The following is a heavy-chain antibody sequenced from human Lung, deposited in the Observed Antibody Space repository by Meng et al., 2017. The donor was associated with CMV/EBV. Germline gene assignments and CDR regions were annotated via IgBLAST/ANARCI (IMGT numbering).Heavy chain of an antibody. J-gene: IGHJ4*02. Sequence: RLGQSGAEVKKPGASVKVSCKASGYTFTNYGISWVRQAPGQGLEWMGWISAYNGNTKYAQKVQGRVTMTTDTSTNTAYMELRSLRSDDTAIYYCAREPGVEAAGTFFHWGQGTLVTVSS. CDR3: AREPGVEAAGTFFH. CDR1: GYTFTNYG. D-gene: IGHD6-13*01. V-gene: IGHV1-18*01. CDR2: ISAYNGNT.